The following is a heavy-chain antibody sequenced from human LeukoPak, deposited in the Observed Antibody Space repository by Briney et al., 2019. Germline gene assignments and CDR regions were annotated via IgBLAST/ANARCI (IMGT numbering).Heavy chain of an antibody. CDR3: ARDFPSSGWYHPFDY. V-gene: IGHV1-2*02. D-gene: IGHD6-19*01. CDR1: GYTFTAYY. Sequence: ASVKVSCKASGYTFTAYYMHWVRQAPGQGLEWMGWINPNSGGTNYAQKFQGMVTMTRDTSISTVYMELSRLRSDDTAVYYCARDFPSSGWYHPFDYWGQGILVTVSS. J-gene: IGHJ4*02. CDR2: INPNSGGT.